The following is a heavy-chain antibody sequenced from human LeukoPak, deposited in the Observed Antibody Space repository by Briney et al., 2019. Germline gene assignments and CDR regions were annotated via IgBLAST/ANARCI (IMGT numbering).Heavy chain of an antibody. J-gene: IGHJ4*02. CDR3: ARDRKDIVVVPAAIQGYYFDY. Sequence: GGSLRLSCAASGFTFSSYDMHWVRQAPGKGLEWVAVISYDGSNKYYADSVKGRFTISRDNSKNTLYLQMNSLRAEDTAVYYCARDRKDIVVVPAAIQGYYFDYWGQGTLVTVSS. CDR1: GFTFSSYD. V-gene: IGHV3-30-3*01. CDR2: ISYDGSNK. D-gene: IGHD2-2*02.